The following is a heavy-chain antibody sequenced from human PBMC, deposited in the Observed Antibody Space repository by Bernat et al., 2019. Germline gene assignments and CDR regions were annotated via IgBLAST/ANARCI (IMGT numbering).Heavy chain of an antibody. D-gene: IGHD6-25*01. CDR1: GFTFSDYS. J-gene: IGHJ6*02. CDR3: VRDGAALYYYHGMDV. Sequence: VQLVESGGGVVQPGRSLKLSCVASGFTFSDYSLHWVRQAPGKGLGWVAVVSYDGRNKYDADSVQARFIISRDDSENTLYVQMDSLKSEDTAVYYCVRDGAALYYYHGMDVWGRGTTVTVSS. CDR2: VSYDGRNK. V-gene: IGHV3-30*04.